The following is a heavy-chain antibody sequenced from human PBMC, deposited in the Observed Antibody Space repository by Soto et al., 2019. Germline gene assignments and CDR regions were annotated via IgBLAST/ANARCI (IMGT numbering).Heavy chain of an antibody. J-gene: IGHJ6*02. D-gene: IGHD2-15*01. Sequence: LRLSCAASGFTFSSYAMSWVRQSPGKGLEWVSAISGSGGSTYYADSVKGRFTISRDNAQKSLYLQMNNLRVEDTAIYYCARAYSGRLPRRADYYYAMDVWGRGTTVTVSS. CDR2: ISGSGGST. V-gene: IGHV3-23*01. CDR1: GFTFSSYA. CDR3: ARAYSGRLPRRADYYYAMDV.